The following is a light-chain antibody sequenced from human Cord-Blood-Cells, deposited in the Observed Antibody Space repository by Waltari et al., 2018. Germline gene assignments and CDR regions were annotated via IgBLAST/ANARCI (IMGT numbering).Light chain of an antibody. CDR2: AAS. V-gene: IGKV1-39*01. Sequence: DIQMTQSPSSLSASVGDRVTITCRASQSISRYLNWYQQKPGKAPKLLIYAASSLQSVGPSRFSGSGAGTDGTLTISSLQPEEFATYYCQQSYSTPPWTFGQGTKVEIK. J-gene: IGKJ1*01. CDR3: QQSYSTPPWT. CDR1: QSISRY.